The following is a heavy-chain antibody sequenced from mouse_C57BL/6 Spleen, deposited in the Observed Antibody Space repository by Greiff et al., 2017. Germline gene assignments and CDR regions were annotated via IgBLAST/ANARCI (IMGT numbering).Heavy chain of an antibody. V-gene: IGHV1-54*01. D-gene: IGHD1-1*01. CDR1: GYAFTNYL. CDR2: INPGSGGT. CDR3: ARSGYYGSSYDYAMDY. Sequence: QVQLKESGAELVRPGTSVKVSCKASGYAFTNYLIEWVKQRPGQGLEWIGVINPGSGGTNYNEKFKGKATLTADKASSTAYMQLSSLTAEDSAVYVCARSGYYGSSYDYAMDYWGQGTSVTVSS. J-gene: IGHJ4*01.